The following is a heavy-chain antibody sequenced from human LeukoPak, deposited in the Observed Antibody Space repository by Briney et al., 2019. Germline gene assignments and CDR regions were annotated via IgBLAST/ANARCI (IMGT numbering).Heavy chain of an antibody. CDR1: GYIFTGYN. J-gene: IGHJ4*02. V-gene: IGHV1-2*02. D-gene: IGHD2-15*01. Sequence: GASVRVSCKASGYIFTGYNMHWVRQAAGQGLEWMGWITPYSCGTNYAQKFQGRVAMTRDTSISTAYMELSGLTSDDTAVYYCARASGGSCYAYWGQGTLVTVSS. CDR3: ARASGGSCYAY. CDR2: ITPYSCGT.